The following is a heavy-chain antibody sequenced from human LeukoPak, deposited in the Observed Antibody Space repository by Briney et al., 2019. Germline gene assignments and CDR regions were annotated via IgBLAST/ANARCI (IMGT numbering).Heavy chain of an antibody. Sequence: GGSLRLSCAASGFIISSYAMSWVRQAPGKGLEWVSAISGSGGSTYYADSVKGRFTISRDNSKNTLYLQMNSLRAEDTAVYYCANSGRQQWLDYYYYGMDVWGQGTTVTVSS. J-gene: IGHJ6*02. V-gene: IGHV3-23*01. D-gene: IGHD6-19*01. CDR1: GFIISSYA. CDR2: ISGSGGST. CDR3: ANSGRQQWLDYYYYGMDV.